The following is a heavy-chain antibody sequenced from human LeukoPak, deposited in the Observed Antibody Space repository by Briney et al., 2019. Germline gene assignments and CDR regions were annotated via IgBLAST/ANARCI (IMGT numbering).Heavy chain of an antibody. CDR1: GFTFSDYY. D-gene: IGHD3-3*01. Sequence: GGSLRLSCAASGFTFSDYYVSRIRQAPGKGLEWVSYISSSGSTIYYADSVKGRFTISRDNARNSLYLQMNSLRAEDTAVYYCAREPEEEWLLLDYWGQGTLVTVSS. CDR2: ISSSGSTI. J-gene: IGHJ4*02. V-gene: IGHV3-11*04. CDR3: AREPEEEWLLLDY.